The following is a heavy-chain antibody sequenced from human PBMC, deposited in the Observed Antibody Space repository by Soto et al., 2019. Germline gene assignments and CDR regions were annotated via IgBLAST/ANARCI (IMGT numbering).Heavy chain of an antibody. CDR2: ISYDGSNK. D-gene: IGHD1-26*01. CDR1: GFTFSSYG. V-gene: IGHV3-30*18. CDR3: AKSVGAIDYYYYYGMDV. Sequence: GSLRLSCAASGFTFSSYGMHWVRQAPGKGLEWVVVISYDGSNKYYADSVKGRFTISRDNSKNTLYLQMNSLRAEDTAVYYCAKSVGAIDYYYYYGMDVWGQGTTVTVSS. J-gene: IGHJ6*02.